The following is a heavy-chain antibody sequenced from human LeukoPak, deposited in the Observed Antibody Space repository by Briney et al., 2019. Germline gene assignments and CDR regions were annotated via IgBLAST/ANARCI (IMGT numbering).Heavy chain of an antibody. D-gene: IGHD1-26*01. Sequence: SGPTLVNPTQTLILTCTFSGFSLSTSGMRVSWIRQPPGKALEWLARIDWDDDKFYSTSLKTRLTISKDTSKNQVVPTMTNMDPVDTATYYCARLNSGTYLDYWGQGTLVTVSS. CDR2: IDWDDDK. J-gene: IGHJ4*02. V-gene: IGHV2-70*04. CDR3: ARLNSGTYLDY. CDR1: GFSLSTSGMR.